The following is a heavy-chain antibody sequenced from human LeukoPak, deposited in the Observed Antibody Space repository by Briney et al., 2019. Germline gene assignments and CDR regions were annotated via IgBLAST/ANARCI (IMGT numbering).Heavy chain of an antibody. Sequence: PGGSLRLSCTASGFNFSDYDMDWVRQAPGKGLEWVAVIWDDGSNKHYADSVKGRFTISRDNSKNTLYLQMNSLRAEDTAMYYCAKGRGGQDWYFDLWGRGALVTVSS. V-gene: IGHV3-33*03. CDR1: GFNFSDYD. CDR3: AKGRGGQDWYFDL. D-gene: IGHD3-10*01. J-gene: IGHJ2*01. CDR2: IWDDGSNK.